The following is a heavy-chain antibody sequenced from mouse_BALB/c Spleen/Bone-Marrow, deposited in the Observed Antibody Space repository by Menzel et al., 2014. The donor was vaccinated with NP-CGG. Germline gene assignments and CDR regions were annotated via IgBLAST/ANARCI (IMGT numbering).Heavy chain of an antibody. CDR1: GFSLTNYG. CDR3: ARVTSSAVGAMDY. J-gene: IGHJ4*01. CDR2: IWAGGST. V-gene: IGHV2-9*02. D-gene: IGHD3-2*02. Sequence: QVQLQQSGPGLVSPSQSLSITCTVSGFSLTNYGVHWVRQPPGKGLEWLGVIWAGGSTNYNSALMSRLSIGKDNSKSQVFLKMISLQTDDTAMYYCARVTSSAVGAMDYWGQGTSVTVSS.